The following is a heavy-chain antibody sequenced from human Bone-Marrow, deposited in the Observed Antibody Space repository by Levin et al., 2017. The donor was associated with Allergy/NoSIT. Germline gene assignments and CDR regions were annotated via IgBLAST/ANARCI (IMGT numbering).Heavy chain of an antibody. V-gene: IGHV3-53*01. CDR2: IYFDGTT. CDR1: GFTVRTNY. D-gene: IGHD4-11*01. J-gene: IGHJ4*02. CDR3: ARYSNRHFDY. Sequence: GGSLRLSCAASGFTVRTNYMSWVRQAPGKGLECVSVIYFDGTTYYADSVKGRFTISRDNSKNTLYLQMNSLRAEDTAVYYCARYSNRHFDYWGQGALVTVSS.